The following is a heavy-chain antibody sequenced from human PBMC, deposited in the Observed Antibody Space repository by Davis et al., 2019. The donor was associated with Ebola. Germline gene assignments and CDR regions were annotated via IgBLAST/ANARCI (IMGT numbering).Heavy chain of an antibody. CDR1: GVSFSDYY. J-gene: IGHJ3*01. CDR3: SAGGGDCHNDR. CDR2: INHSGST. D-gene: IGHD3-16*01. V-gene: IGHV4-34*01. Sequence: MPGGSLRLSCAAYGVSFSDYYWSWIRQPPGKGLEWVGEINHSGSTNYNPSPKSRVSTSADTSNKQFSLKQISVTAADTAAYYVSAGGGDCHNDRWGQG.